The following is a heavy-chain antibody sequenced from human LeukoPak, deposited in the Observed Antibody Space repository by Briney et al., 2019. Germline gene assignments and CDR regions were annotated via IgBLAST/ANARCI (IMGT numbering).Heavy chain of an antibody. CDR2: IWYDGSHT. J-gene: IGHJ6*02. CDR1: GLTLSSHG. Sequence: HPGRSLRLSCVGPGLTLSSHGMHWVRQAPAKGLEWVAVIWYDGSHTYYAESVKGRFTLSRDDSKSALYLQMNSRRAEDTAIYYCARDPQHSMDVWGQGTTVTVSS. CDR3: ARDPQHSMDV. D-gene: IGHD5-18*01. V-gene: IGHV3-33*01.